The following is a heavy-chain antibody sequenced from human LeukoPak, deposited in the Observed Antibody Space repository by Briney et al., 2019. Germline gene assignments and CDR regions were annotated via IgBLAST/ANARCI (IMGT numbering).Heavy chain of an antibody. CDR1: GYTFSDYG. Sequence: GGSLRLSCTASGYTFSDYGMHWVRQTPGEGLEWLSVISYSGVVKFYADSVKGRFTISRDNSKNTLYLQMNNLADEDTAVYYCSKDAAALTSGIAASSHEYWGQGTLVTVSS. CDR3: SKDAAALTSGIAASSHEY. J-gene: IGHJ4*02. V-gene: IGHV3-30*18. CDR2: ISYSGVVK. D-gene: IGHD6-25*01.